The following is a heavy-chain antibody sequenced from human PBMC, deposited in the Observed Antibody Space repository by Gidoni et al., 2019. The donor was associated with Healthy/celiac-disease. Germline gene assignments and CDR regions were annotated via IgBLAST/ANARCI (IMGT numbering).Heavy chain of an antibody. CDR2: IYYSGST. V-gene: IGHV4-39*01. Sequence: PPGKGLEWIGSIYYSGSTYYNPSLKSRVTISVDTSKNQFSLKLSSVTAADTAVYYCARSPEDFDLWGRGTLVTVSS. J-gene: IGHJ2*01. CDR3: ARSPEDFDL.